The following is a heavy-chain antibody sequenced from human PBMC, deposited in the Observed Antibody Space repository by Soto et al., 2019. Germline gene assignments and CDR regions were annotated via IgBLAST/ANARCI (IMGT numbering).Heavy chain of an antibody. CDR2: ISGRGGST. V-gene: IGHV3-23*01. CDR3: VKREGYGPYYYGMDV. CDR1: GLTFSTSD. D-gene: IGHD5-18*01. Sequence: EGQLLESGGGLVQPGGSLRLSCAASGLTFSTSDMSWVRQAPWKGLEWVAAISGRGGSTYYADSVKGRFTISRDISKNTLYLQMNSLRADDTAVYYCVKREGYGPYYYGMDVWGQGTTVTVSS. J-gene: IGHJ6*02.